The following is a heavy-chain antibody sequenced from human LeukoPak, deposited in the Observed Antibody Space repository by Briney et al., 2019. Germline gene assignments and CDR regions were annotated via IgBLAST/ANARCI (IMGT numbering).Heavy chain of an antibody. J-gene: IGHJ5*02. D-gene: IGHD1-26*01. CDR2: IDYSGST. V-gene: IGHV4-59*08. Sequence: PSETLSLTCTVSGGSLSSYYWSWIRQPPGKGLEWIGFIDYSGSTNYSPSLKSRVTISVDTSKNNFSLNLSSVTAAETAVYYCARLQVGATFDLWGQGALVTVSS. CDR1: GGSLSSYY. CDR3: ARLQVGATFDL.